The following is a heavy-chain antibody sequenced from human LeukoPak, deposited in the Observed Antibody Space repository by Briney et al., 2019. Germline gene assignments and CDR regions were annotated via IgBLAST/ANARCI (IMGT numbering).Heavy chain of an antibody. CDR1: GFAFSTYW. Sequence: GGSLRLSCADSGFAFSTYWMTWVRQAPGKGLEWVANIKQDGSEKYYVDSVTGRFTISRDNAKNSLYLQMNSLRAEDTAVYYCARAAKDIVAIFYMYVWGKGPTATVSS. CDR3: ARAAKDIVAIFYMYV. CDR2: IKQDGSEK. J-gene: IGHJ6*03. D-gene: IGHD5-12*01. V-gene: IGHV3-7*01.